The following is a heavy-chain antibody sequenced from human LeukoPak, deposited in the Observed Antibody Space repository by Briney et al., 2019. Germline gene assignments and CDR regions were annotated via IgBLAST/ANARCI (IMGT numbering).Heavy chain of an antibody. Sequence: SETLSLTCTVSGGSISSYYWSWIRQPPGKGLEWIGYIYYSGSTNYNPSLKSRVTISVDTSKNQFSLKLSSVTAADTAVYYCARVNWNTRGTYYYYMDVWGKGTTVTVSS. D-gene: IGHD1/OR15-1a*01. J-gene: IGHJ6*03. CDR1: GGSISSYY. CDR2: IYYSGST. CDR3: ARVNWNTRGTYYYYMDV. V-gene: IGHV4-59*01.